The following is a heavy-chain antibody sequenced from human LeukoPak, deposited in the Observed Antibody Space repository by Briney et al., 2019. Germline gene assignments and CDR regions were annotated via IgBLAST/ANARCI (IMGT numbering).Heavy chain of an antibody. Sequence: ASVKVSCKASGYTFTNYGIFWVCQAPGQGLEWMGWISAYSDNTNYAQKLQGRVTMTTETSTSTAYMELESLRSDDTAVYYCAISQGSYYDTSGYLGGDYWGQGTLVTVSS. V-gene: IGHV1-18*01. J-gene: IGHJ4*02. CDR1: GYTFTNYG. CDR2: ISAYSDNT. CDR3: AISQGSYYDTSGYLGGDY. D-gene: IGHD3-22*01.